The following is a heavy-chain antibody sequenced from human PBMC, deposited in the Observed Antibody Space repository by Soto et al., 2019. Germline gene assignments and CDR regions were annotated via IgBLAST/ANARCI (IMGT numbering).Heavy chain of an antibody. J-gene: IGHJ4*02. CDR1: GGTFSSYA. D-gene: IGHD3-22*01. CDR3: ASHYDSSGYYYRGLDY. CDR2: IIPIFGTA. Sequence: QVQLVQSGAEVKKPGSSVKVSCKASGGTFSSYAISWVRQAPGQGLAWMGWIIPIFGTADYAQKFQGRVTITADESTSTGNMELSSLRSEDTAVYYCASHYDSSGYYYRGLDYWGQGTLVTVSS. V-gene: IGHV1-69*12.